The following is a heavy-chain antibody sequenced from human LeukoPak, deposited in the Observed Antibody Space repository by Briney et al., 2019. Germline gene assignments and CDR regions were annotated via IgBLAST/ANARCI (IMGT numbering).Heavy chain of an antibody. CDR3: ARSEGYDFGDHDY. Sequence: GGSLNLSCPASGFPLGSYSRTWVGKPQGKGLEWAPSISSSSSYIYYADSVKGRFTISRDNAKNSLYLQMNSLRAEDTAVYYCARSEGYDFGDHDYWGQGTLVTVSS. V-gene: IGHV3-21*01. D-gene: IGHD5-12*01. CDR2: ISSSSSYI. J-gene: IGHJ4*02. CDR1: GFPLGSYS.